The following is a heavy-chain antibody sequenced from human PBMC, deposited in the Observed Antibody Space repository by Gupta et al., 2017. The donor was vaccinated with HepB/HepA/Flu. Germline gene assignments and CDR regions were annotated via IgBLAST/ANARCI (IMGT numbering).Heavy chain of an antibody. CDR2: IYYSGST. V-gene: IGHV4-31*03. CDR3: AREGWRGGSCPFDS. J-gene: IGHJ4*02. D-gene: IGHD2-15*01. Sequence: QVQLQESGPGLVKPSQTLSLTCTVSGGSISSGGYYWNWIRQHPGKGREWIGCIYYSGSTYYNPARKSRVTISVDTSKNQFYLKLSSVTAADTAVYYCAREGWRGGSCPFDSWGQGNLVTVSS. CDR1: GGSISSGGYY.